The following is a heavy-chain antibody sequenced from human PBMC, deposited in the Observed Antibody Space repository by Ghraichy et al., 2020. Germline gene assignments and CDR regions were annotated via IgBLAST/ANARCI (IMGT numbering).Heavy chain of an antibody. CDR1: GGSISSGSYY. CDR3: ASRLYFDWPRNDYGMDV. CDR2: IYTSGST. V-gene: IGHV4-61*02. Sequence: SQTLSLTCTVSGGSISSGSYYWSWIRQPAGKGLEWIGRIYTSGSTNYNPSLKSRVTISVDTSKNQFSLKLSSVTAADTAVYYCASRLYFDWPRNDYGMDVWGQGTTVTVSS. J-gene: IGHJ6*02. D-gene: IGHD3-9*01.